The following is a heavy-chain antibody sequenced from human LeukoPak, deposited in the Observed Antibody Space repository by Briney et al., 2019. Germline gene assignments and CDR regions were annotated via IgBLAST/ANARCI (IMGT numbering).Heavy chain of an antibody. D-gene: IGHD3-22*01. CDR1: GGSISSYY. CDR3: ARDGNYYETSGYYFSAFDI. V-gene: IGHV4-4*07. CDR2: IYTSGST. J-gene: IGHJ3*02. Sequence: KPSETLSLTCTVSGGSISSYYWSWIRQPAGKGLEWIGRIYTSGSTNYNPSLKSRVTMSVDTSKNQFSLKLSSVTAADTAMYYCARDGNYYETSGYYFSAFDIWGQGTMVTVSS.